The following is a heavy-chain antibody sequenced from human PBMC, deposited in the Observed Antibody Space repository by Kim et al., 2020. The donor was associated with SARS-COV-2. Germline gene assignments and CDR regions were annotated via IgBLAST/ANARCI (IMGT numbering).Heavy chain of an antibody. J-gene: IGHJ4*02. Sequence: SETLSLTCTVSGGSISSSSYYWGWIRQPPGKGLEWIGSVYYTGSTYYNPSLQSRVAISVDASKNQFSLKLNSVTAADTAVYYCARHVRGTSIRFLELFQFDYWGQGTLVTVSS. CDR2: VYYTGST. V-gene: IGHV4-39*01. D-gene: IGHD3-3*01. CDR1: GGSISSSSYY. CDR3: ARHVRGTSIRFLELFQFDY.